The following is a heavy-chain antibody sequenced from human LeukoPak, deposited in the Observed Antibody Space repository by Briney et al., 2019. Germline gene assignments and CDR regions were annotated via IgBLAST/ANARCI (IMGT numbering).Heavy chain of an antibody. CDR2: IFHSGST. J-gene: IGHJ4*02. CDR1: GGSISSSSYY. CDR3: ARAFPLGKSVIPDY. V-gene: IGHV4-39*07. D-gene: IGHD7-27*01. Sequence: PSETLSLTCTVSGGSISSSSYYWGWIRQPPGKGLEWIGSIFHSGSTYYSPSLKSRVSISVDTSKNQFSLKLSSVTAADTAVYYCARAFPLGKSVIPDYWGQGTLVTVSS.